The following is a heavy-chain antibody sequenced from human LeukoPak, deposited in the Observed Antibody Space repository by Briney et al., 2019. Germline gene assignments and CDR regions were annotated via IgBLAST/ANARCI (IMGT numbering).Heavy chain of an antibody. Sequence: GGSLRLSCAASGFTFSSYSMNWVRQAPGKGLEWVSAISGSGGSTYYADSVKGRFTISRDNSKNTLYLQMNSLRAEDTAVYYCAKDYRDIAAAAAFDYWGQGTLVTVSS. CDR2: ISGSGGST. J-gene: IGHJ4*02. D-gene: IGHD6-13*01. CDR3: AKDYRDIAAAAAFDY. V-gene: IGHV3-23*01. CDR1: GFTFSSYS.